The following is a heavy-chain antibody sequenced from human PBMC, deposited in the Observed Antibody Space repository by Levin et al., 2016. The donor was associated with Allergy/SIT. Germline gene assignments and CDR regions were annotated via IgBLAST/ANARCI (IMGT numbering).Heavy chain of an antibody. V-gene: IGHV3-30*18. CDR3: AKDLSLLGYCLGASCYDFGPLAS. D-gene: IGHD2-2*01. CDR1: GFTFSNFG. CDR2: ISYDGSSE. Sequence: GESLKISCEASGFTFSNFGMHWVRQAPGKGLEWVAGISYDGSSEYYADSVKGRFAISRDRPKSMLYLQMNSLRAEDTAVYYCAKDLSLLGYCLGASCYDFGPLASWGQGTLVTVSS. J-gene: IGHJ4*02.